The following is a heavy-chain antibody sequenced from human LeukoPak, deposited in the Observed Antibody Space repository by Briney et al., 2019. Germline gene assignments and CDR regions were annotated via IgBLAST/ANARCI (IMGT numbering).Heavy chain of an antibody. J-gene: IGHJ4*02. V-gene: IGHV3-66*01. CDR3: ARDLDWAFDY. CDR1: GFTVSANY. D-gene: IGHD3-3*01. CDR2: IYSGGNT. Sequence: PGGSLRLSCEASGFTVSANYMSWVRQAPGKGLEWVSIIYSGGNTFFADSVKGRFTISRDNADNSLFLQMSSLRGGDTAVYYCARDLDWAFDYWGQGTLVAVSS.